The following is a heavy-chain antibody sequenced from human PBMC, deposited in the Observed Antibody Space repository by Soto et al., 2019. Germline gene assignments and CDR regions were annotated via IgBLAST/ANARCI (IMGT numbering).Heavy chain of an antibody. CDR2: ISAYNGNT. CDR1: GYTFTSYG. D-gene: IGHD6-19*01. Sequence: GASVKVSCTASGYTFTSYGISWVRQAPGQGLEWMGWISAYNGNTNYAQKLQGRVTMTTDTSTSTAYMELRSLRSDDTAVYYCAREVVTSGWFYYYGMDVWGQGTTVTVSS. V-gene: IGHV1-18*01. J-gene: IGHJ6*02. CDR3: AREVVTSGWFYYYGMDV.